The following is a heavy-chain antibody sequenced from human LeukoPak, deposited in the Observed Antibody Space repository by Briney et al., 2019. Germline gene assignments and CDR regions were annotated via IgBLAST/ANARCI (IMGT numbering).Heavy chain of an antibody. CDR1: GFTFSSYA. V-gene: IGHV4-38-2*02. CDR2: IYYSGST. D-gene: IGHD3-9*01. CDR3: AREHYDILTGYRNIDY. J-gene: IGHJ4*02. Sequence: PGGSLRLSCAASGFTFSSYAMSWVRQAPGKGLEWIGSIYYSGSTYYNPSLKSRVTISVDTSKNQFSLKLSSVTAADTAVYYCAREHYDILTGYRNIDYWGQGTLVTVSS.